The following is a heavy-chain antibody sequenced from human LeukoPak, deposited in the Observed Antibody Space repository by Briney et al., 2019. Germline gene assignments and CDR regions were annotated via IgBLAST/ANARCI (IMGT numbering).Heavy chain of an antibody. CDR3: ARAAMVRGVDYFDS. CDR2: ISGSGGAT. Sequence: GGSLRLSCAASGFTFSSYSMTWVRQAPGKGLEWVSGISGSGGATYYADSVKGRFTISRDNSKNTLYLQMNSLRAEDTAVYYCARAAMVRGVDYFDSWGQGTLVTVSS. D-gene: IGHD3-10*01. CDR1: GFTFSSYS. J-gene: IGHJ4*02. V-gene: IGHV3-23*01.